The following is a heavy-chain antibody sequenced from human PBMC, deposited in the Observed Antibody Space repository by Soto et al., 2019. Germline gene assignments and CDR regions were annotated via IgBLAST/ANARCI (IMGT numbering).Heavy chain of an antibody. D-gene: IGHD3-10*01. CDR1: GYTFTSYG. CDR2: ISAYNGNT. J-gene: IGHJ4*02. V-gene: IGHV1-18*01. CDR3: ARDTGNYYGSGQLTIFDY. Sequence: QVQLVQSGAEVKKPGASVKVSCKASGYTFTSYGISWVRQAPGQGLEWMGWISAYNGNTNYAQKLQGRVTMTTDTPTSTAYMELRSLRSDDTAVYYCARDTGNYYGSGQLTIFDYWGQGTLVTVSS.